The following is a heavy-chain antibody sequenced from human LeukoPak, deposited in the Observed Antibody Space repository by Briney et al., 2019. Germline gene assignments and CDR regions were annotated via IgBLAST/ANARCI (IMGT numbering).Heavy chain of an antibody. V-gene: IGHV1-3*01. CDR1: GYTFTSYA. J-gene: IGHJ5*02. D-gene: IGHD2-2*01. CDR3: ARGGVIVVVPDNWFDP. CDR2: INAGNGNT. Sequence: ASVKVSCKASGYTFTSYAMHWVRQAPGQRLEWMGWINAGNGNTKYSQKFQGRVTITRDTSASTAYMELSSLRSEDTAVYYCARGGVIVVVPDNWFDPWGQGTLVTVSS.